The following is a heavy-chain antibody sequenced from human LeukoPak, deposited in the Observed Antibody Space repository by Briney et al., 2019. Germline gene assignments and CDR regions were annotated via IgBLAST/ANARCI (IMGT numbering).Heavy chain of an antibody. V-gene: IGHV1-69*13. J-gene: IGHJ6*03. Sequence: SVKVSCKASGGTFSSYAISWVRQAPGQGLEWMGGIIPIFGTANYAQKFQGRVTITADESTSTAYMELSSLRAEDTAVYYCARVGPWVNPDYYYYYMDVWGKGTTVTVSS. CDR1: GGTFSSYA. CDR2: IIPIFGTA. D-gene: IGHD1-14*01. CDR3: ARVGPWVNPDYYYYYMDV.